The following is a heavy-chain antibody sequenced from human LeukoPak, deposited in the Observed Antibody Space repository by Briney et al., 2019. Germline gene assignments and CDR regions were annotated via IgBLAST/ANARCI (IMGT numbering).Heavy chain of an antibody. Sequence: ASVKVSCKASGYTFTGYYMHWVRQAPGQGLEWMGWINPNSGSTNYAQKFQGRVTMTRDTSISTAYMELSRLRSDDTAVYYCAREGIAVAGTNDYWGQGTLVTVSS. V-gene: IGHV1-2*02. CDR1: GYTFTGYY. J-gene: IGHJ4*02. CDR3: AREGIAVAGTNDY. CDR2: INPNSGST. D-gene: IGHD6-19*01.